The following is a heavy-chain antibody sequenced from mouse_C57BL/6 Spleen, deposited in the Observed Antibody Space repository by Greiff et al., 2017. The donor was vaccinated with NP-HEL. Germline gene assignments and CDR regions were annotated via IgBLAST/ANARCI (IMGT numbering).Heavy chain of an antibody. CDR2: IDPSDSET. CDR3: ARIYYGNSNYFDD. CDR1: GYTFTSYW. J-gene: IGHJ2*01. D-gene: IGHD2-1*01. Sequence: QVQLQQPGAELVRPGSSVKLSCKASGYTFTSYWMHWVKQRPIQGLEWIGNIDPSDSETHYNQKFKDKATLTVDKSSSTAYMQLSSLTSEDSAVYYCARIYYGNSNYFDDWGQGTTLTVSS. V-gene: IGHV1-52*01.